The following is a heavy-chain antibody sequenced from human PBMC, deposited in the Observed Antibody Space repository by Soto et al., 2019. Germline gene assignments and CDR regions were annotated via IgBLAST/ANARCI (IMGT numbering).Heavy chain of an antibody. Sequence: ASVKVSCKATGGTFSSYDISWVRQAPGQGLEWMGGIIPIFGTANYAQKFQGRVTITADESTSTAYMELSSLRSEDTAVYYCARQVVAADYYYYGMDVWGQGTTVTGSS. J-gene: IGHJ6*02. V-gene: IGHV1-69*01. CDR3: ARQVVAADYYYYGMDV. CDR1: GGTFSSYD. CDR2: IIPIFGTA. D-gene: IGHD2-15*01.